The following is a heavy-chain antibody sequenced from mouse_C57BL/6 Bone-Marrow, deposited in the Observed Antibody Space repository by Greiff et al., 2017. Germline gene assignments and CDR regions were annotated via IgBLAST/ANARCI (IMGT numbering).Heavy chain of an antibody. CDR2: GQGLEWIG. CDR3: YKDTAVYYSECGYDGFAWIAY. D-gene: IGHD2-3*01. V-gene: IGHV1-87*01. Sequence: QVQLKESGPELARPWASVKISCQAFYTFSRRVHFAIRDTNYWMQWVKQRPGQGLEWIGAIYPGNGDTSYNQKFKGKATLTADKSSSKAYMQLSSLTYKDTAVYYSECGYDGFAWIAYWGQGTLVTVSA. CDR1: YTFSRRVH. J-gene: IGHJ3*01.